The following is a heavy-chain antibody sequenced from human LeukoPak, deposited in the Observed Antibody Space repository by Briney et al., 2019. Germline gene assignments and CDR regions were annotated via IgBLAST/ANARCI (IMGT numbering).Heavy chain of an antibody. CDR1: GFTFSSYA. V-gene: IGHV3-30*04. Sequence: PGGSLRLSCAASGFTFSSYAMHWVRQAPGKGLEWVAVISYDGSNKYYADSVKGRFTISRDNSKNTLYLQMNSLRAEDTAVYYCARGLQYYYGSGSYPYYFDYWGQGTPVTVSS. CDR3: ARGLQYYYGSGSYPYYFDY. CDR2: ISYDGSNK. D-gene: IGHD3-10*01. J-gene: IGHJ4*02.